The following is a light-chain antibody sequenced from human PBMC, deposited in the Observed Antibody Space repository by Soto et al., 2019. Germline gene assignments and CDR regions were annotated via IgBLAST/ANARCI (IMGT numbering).Light chain of an antibody. V-gene: IGKV3-20*01. CDR2: GAS. CDR1: QSVSSSY. Sequence: EIVLTQSPGTLSLSPGERATLSCRASQSVSSSYLAWYQQKPGQAPRLRIYGASSRATGIPDRFSGSGSGTEVTLTISSLQPDDFATYYGQQYKSYSWTFDQGTKVEIK. CDR3: QQYKSYSWT. J-gene: IGKJ1*01.